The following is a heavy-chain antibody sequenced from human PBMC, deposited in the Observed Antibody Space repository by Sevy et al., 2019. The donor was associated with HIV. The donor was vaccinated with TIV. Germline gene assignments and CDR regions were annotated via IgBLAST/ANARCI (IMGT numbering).Heavy chain of an antibody. V-gene: IGHV4-59*01. CDR2: IYHNGST. Sequence: SETLSLTCTVSGDSFSNYYWSWIRQSPGKGLEWIGYIYHNGSTNFNRSFKRRVTISVYTSKNQFSLKLNSVTAADTAVYYCARGKVLFDYWGQGTLVTVSS. J-gene: IGHJ4*02. D-gene: IGHD3-10*01. CDR1: GDSFSNYY. CDR3: ARGKVLFDY.